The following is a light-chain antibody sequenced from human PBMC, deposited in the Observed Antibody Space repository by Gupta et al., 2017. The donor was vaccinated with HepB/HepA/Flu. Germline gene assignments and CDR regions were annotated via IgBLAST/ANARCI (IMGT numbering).Light chain of an antibody. Sequence: EIQMTQSPPSLSASVGDRVTITCQASQDIKNFLNWFQQKSGKAPQLLIYGSSNLATGVPSRFSGRGSGSRFTLTISGLQLEDKATYYCQQYDNLPYTFGQGTKLGI. CDR3: QQYDNLPYT. CDR1: QDIKNF. CDR2: GSS. V-gene: IGKV1-33*01. J-gene: IGKJ2*01.